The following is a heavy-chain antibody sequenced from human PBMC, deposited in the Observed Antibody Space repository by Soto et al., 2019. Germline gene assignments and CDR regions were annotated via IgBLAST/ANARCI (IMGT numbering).Heavy chain of an antibody. V-gene: IGHV4-38-2*02. Sequence: SETLSLTCAVSGSSLSPYYWGWVRQPPGKGLEWIGSIFHSGNAYCNPSLKSRVILSIDKSKNQFSLNLTAAIAADTAVYYCTRDDDGMVVWGQETTVTVFS. CDR1: GSSLSPYY. CDR3: TRDDDGMVV. CDR2: IFHSGNA. J-gene: IGHJ6*02.